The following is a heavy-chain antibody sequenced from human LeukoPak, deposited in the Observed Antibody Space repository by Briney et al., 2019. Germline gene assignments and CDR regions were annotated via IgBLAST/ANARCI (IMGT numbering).Heavy chain of an antibody. Sequence: ASVKVSCKASGYTFTNYYMHWVRQGPGLGFEWMGWINPKSGGTSYPQKFQGRLTMTRDTSISTAYMELSRLGSDDTAVYYCARLGVDTKPTDYWGQGTLVTVSS. D-gene: IGHD5-18*01. J-gene: IGHJ4*02. CDR2: INPKSGGT. CDR3: ARLGVDTKPTDY. V-gene: IGHV1-2*02. CDR1: GYTFTNYY.